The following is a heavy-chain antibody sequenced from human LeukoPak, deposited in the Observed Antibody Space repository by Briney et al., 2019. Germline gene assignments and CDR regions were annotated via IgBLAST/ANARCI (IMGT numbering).Heavy chain of an antibody. Sequence: PGGSLRLSCAASGFTFSSYAMSWVRQAPEKGLEWVATISGSGGGTYYADSVKGRFTISRDDSKNTLYLQMNSLRAEDTAVYYCARTSSSAWNREVDYWGQGTLVTVSS. J-gene: IGHJ4*02. V-gene: IGHV3-23*01. CDR1: GFTFSSYA. D-gene: IGHD3-22*01. CDR3: ARTSSSAWNREVDY. CDR2: ISGSGGGT.